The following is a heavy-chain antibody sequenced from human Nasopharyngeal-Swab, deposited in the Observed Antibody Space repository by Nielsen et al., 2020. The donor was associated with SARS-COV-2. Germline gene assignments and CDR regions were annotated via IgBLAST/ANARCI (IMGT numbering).Heavy chain of an antibody. V-gene: IGHV7-4-1*02. CDR2: ISTKTGAP. J-gene: IGHJ4*02. D-gene: IGHD1-1*01. CDR3: ARENQEYANIWIDY. CDR1: GYTFTSNV. Sequence: ASVKVFCKASGYTFTSNVLNWVRQAPGQGPEYIGWISTKTGAPTYAQAFTGRFVISLDTSVSTTYLQISSLKADDTAVYYCARENQEYANIWIDYWGQGTQVTVSS.